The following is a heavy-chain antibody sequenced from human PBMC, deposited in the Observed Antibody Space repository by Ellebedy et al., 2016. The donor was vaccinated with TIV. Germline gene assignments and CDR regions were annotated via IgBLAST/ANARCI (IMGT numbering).Heavy chain of an antibody. J-gene: IGHJ4*02. CDR3: AEGRSGWYYFDY. CDR2: VNQSGRT. V-gene: IGHV4-34*01. D-gene: IGHD6-13*01. Sequence: SETLSLTCAVYGGSFSGYYWSWVRQPPGKGLEWIEEVNQSGRTNYHPSLKSRVTISVDTSKNQFSLRLSSVTAADTAVYYCAEGRSGWYYFDYWGQGTLVTVSS. CDR1: GGSFSGYY.